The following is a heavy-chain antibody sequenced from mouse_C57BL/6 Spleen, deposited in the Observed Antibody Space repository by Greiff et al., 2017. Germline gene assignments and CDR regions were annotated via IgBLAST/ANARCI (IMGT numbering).Heavy chain of an antibody. D-gene: IGHD4-1*01. CDR2: ISRGSSTI. CDR3: ARANWEVGDYFDY. CDR1: GFTFSDYG. Sequence: EVQLVESGGGLVKPGGSLKLSCAASGFTFSDYGMHWVRQAPEKGLEWVAYISRGSSTIYYADTVKGRFTIPRDNSTNTLFLQMASLRSEGTAMYDCARANWEVGDYFDYWGQGTTLTVSS. V-gene: IGHV5-17*01. J-gene: IGHJ2*01.